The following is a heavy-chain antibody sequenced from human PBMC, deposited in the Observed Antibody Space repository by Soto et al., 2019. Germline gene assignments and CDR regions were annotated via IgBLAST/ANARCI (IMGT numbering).Heavy chain of an antibody. CDR1: GDSISSSVW. D-gene: IGHD7-27*01. CDR3: ARKAWVRFDY. CDR2: VFHTGDT. V-gene: IGHV4-4*02. Sequence: PSETLSLTCAVSGDSISSSVWWTWVRQPPGKGLEWIGEVFHTGDTYFNPSLRSRVAMSVDKSTNEFSLKVTSVTAADTAIYYCARKAWVRFDYWGQGARVTXSS. J-gene: IGHJ4*02.